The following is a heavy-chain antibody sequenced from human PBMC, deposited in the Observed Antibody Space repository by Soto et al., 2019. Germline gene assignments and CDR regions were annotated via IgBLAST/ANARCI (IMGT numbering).Heavy chain of an antibody. CDR3: ARPPSDRSNWYTFAF. Sequence: GPLRRSCPASVFRFRSYPMNWVLQAPGKGLEWVSSISGGGDRTYYADSVRGRFTISRDNSKTTLFMQMNSLRGEDTAIYYCARPPSDRSNWYTFAFWGQGPQVTVS. J-gene: IGHJ4*02. CDR2: ISGGGDRT. D-gene: IGHD6-13*01. CDR1: VFRFRSYP. V-gene: IGHV3-23*01.